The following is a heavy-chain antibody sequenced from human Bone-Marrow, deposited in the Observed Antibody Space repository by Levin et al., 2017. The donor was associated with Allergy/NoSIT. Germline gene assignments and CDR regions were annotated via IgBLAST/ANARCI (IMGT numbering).Heavy chain of an antibody. CDR1: GFDFSSYA. CDR3: AKGAGWVAGAVALI. CDR2: ISTGGETP. J-gene: IGHJ4*02. Sequence: GGSLRLSCAASGFDFSSYAMNWVRQAPGQGLEWVSGISTGGETPYYADSVKGRFAISRDNSKTTLYLQMNSLRAEDTAVYYCAKGAGWVAGAVALIWGQGTLVTVSS. V-gene: IGHV3-23*01. D-gene: IGHD6-19*01.